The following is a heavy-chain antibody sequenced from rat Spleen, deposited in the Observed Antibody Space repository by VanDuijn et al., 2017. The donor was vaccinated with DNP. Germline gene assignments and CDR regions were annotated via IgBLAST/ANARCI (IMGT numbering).Heavy chain of an antibody. D-gene: IGHD1-2*01. J-gene: IGHJ2*01. Sequence: EVQLVESGGGLVQPGRSLKLSCAASGFTFSDYNMAWVRQAPKKGLEWVTTIINDGSRTYYRDSVKGRFIISRDNAKSTLYLQMDSLRSEDTATYYCATDYYSSYAYHFDYWGRGVQVTVSS. CDR2: IINDGSRT. CDR3: ATDYYSSYAYHFDY. V-gene: IGHV5S10*01. CDR1: GFTFSDYN.